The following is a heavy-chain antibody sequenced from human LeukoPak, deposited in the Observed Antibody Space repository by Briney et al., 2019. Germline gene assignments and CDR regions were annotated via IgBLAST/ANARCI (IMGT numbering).Heavy chain of an antibody. CDR3: ARDSLGYCSGGSCSLFDW. CDR1: GYTLTSYG. Sequence: GASVKVSCKASGYTLTSYGISWVRQAPGQGLEWMGWISAYNCYSNYAQKLQGRVTMHPDTSPLTAYMVLRSLRSDDTAVYYCARDSLGYCSGGSCSLFDWWGQGTLVTVP. J-gene: IGHJ4*02. CDR2: ISAYNCYS. V-gene: IGHV1-18*01. D-gene: IGHD2-15*01.